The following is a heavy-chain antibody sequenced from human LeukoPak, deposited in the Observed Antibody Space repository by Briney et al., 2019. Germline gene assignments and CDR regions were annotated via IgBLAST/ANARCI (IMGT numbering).Heavy chain of an antibody. V-gene: IGHV6-1*01. CDR3: ARSYSGIYLVFDY. CDR1: GDSVSSNSAA. CDR2: TYYRSKWYN. Sequence: SQTLSLACAISGDSVSSNSAAWNWIRPSPSRGLEWLGRTYYRSKWYNDYAVSVKSRITINPDTSKNQFSLQLNSVTPEDTAVYYCARSYSGIYLVFDYWGQGTLVTVSS. D-gene: IGHD1-26*01. J-gene: IGHJ4*02.